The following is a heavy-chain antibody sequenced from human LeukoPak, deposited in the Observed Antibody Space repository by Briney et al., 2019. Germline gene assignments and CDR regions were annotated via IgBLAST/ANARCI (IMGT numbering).Heavy chain of an antibody. CDR1: GFTFSSYA. CDR3: ARGYYGSGAQMD. J-gene: IGHJ4*02. CDR2: ISYDGSNK. D-gene: IGHD3-10*01. V-gene: IGHV3-30*04. Sequence: GGSLRLSCAASGFTFSSYAMHWVRQAPGKGLEWVAVISYDGSNKYYADSVKGRFTISRDNSKNTLYLQMNSLRAEDTAVYYCARGYYGSGAQMDWGQGTLVTVSS.